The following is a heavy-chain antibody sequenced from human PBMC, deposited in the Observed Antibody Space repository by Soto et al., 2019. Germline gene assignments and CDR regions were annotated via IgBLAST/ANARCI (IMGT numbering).Heavy chain of an antibody. CDR3: ARDIMAAAPDY. D-gene: IGHD6-13*01. CDR1: GYTFTSYA. CDR2: INAGNGNT. Sequence: QVQLVQSGAEVKKPGASVKVSCKASGYTFTSYAMHWVRQAPGQRLEWMGWINAGNGNTKYSQKFQGRVTITKDTSASTAYMELSRVRSEDTALYYCARDIMAAAPDYWGQRTLVTVSS. J-gene: IGHJ4*02. V-gene: IGHV1-3*01.